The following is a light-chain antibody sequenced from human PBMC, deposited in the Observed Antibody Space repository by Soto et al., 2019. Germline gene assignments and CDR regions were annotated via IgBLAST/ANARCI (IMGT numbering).Light chain of an antibody. Sequence: EIGLTQSPGTLSLSPGERATLSCRASQSVSSSYLAWYQQKPGQAPRLLIYGASSRATGIPDRFSGSGSGTDFTLTISRLEPEDFAVYYCQQYGSSPSTFGQGTKVEIK. J-gene: IGKJ1*01. V-gene: IGKV3-20*01. CDR1: QSVSSSY. CDR2: GAS. CDR3: QQYGSSPST.